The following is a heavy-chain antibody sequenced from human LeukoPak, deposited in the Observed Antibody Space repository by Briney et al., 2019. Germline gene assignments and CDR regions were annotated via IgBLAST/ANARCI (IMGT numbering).Heavy chain of an antibody. CDR1: GFTFSSYG. J-gene: IGHJ4*02. V-gene: IGHV3-30*18. Sequence: GGSLRLSCAASGFTFSSYGMHWVRQAPGKGLEWVAVISYDGSNKYYADSVKGRFTISRDNSKNTLYPQMNSLRAEDTAVYYCAKDRGRLGELSSYWGQGTLVTVSS. CDR2: ISYDGSNK. CDR3: AKDRGRLGELSSY. D-gene: IGHD3-16*02.